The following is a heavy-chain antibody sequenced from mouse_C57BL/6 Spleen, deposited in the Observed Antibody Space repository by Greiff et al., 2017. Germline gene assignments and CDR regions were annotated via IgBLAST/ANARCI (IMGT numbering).Heavy chain of an antibody. V-gene: IGHV1-80*01. CDR1: GYAFSSYW. Sequence: VQLQESGAELVKPGASVKISCKASGYAFSSYWMNWVKQRPGQGLEWIGQIYPGDGDTNYNGKFKGKATLTADKSSSTAYMQLSSLTSEDSAVYFGARGGGGYPFAYWGQGTLVTVSA. CDR2: IYPGDGDT. D-gene: IGHD1-1*02. J-gene: IGHJ3*01. CDR3: ARGGGGYPFAY.